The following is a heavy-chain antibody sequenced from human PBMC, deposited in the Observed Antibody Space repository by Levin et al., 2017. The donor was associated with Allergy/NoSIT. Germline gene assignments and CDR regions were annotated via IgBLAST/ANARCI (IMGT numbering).Heavy chain of an antibody. CDR3: TRHPGDGYNYY. D-gene: IGHD5-24*01. V-gene: IGHV3-73*01. CDR2: IRSKANSYAT. CDR1: GFTFSGSA. Sequence: GESLKISCAASGFTFSGSAMHWVRQASGKGLEWVGRIRSKANSYATAYAASVKGRFTISRDDSKNTAYLQMNSLKTEDTAVYYCTRHPGDGYNYYWGQGTLVTVSS. J-gene: IGHJ4*02.